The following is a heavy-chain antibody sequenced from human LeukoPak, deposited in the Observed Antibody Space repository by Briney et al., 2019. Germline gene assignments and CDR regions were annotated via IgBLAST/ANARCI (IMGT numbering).Heavy chain of an antibody. CDR1: GYTFTNYG. V-gene: IGHV1-18*01. J-gene: IGHJ4*02. Sequence: VASVKVSCKASGYTFTNYGISWVRRAPGQGLEWMGWISAYNGNTNYAQKFQGRVTMTTDTSTSTAYMELRSLRSDDTAVYYCARDRDYGDYNTQDLFVYWGQGTLVTVSS. CDR2: ISAYNGNT. D-gene: IGHD4-17*01. CDR3: ARDRDYGDYNTQDLFVY.